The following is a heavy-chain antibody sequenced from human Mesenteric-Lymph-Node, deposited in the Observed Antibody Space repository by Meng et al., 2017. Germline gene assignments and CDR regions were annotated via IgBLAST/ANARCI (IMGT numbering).Heavy chain of an antibody. D-gene: IGHD6-19*01. CDR2: IKQDGSEK. CDR1: GFTFSSYW. Sequence: GESLKISCAASGFTFSSYWMNWVRQAPGKGLEWVANIKQDGSEKYYVDSVKGRFTISRDNAKNSLYLQMNSLRAEDTAVYYCASIALGSPPNWFDPWGQGTLVTVSS. J-gene: IGHJ5*02. V-gene: IGHV3-7*01. CDR3: ASIALGSPPNWFDP.